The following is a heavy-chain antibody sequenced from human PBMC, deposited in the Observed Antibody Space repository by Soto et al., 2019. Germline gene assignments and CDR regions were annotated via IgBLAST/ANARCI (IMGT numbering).Heavy chain of an antibody. J-gene: IGHJ4*02. CDR2: ISGGDGSP. V-gene: IGHV3-23*01. CDR1: GFTFISYA. Sequence: PGGSLRLSCGASGFTFISYAMTWVRQAPGKGLEWVSAISGGDGSPSYADSVKGRFTISRDNSKNTLYLHMNSLRADDTAAYYCAKWHTYNYDSLAFSGFDCWGQGTQVTVSS. CDR3: AKWHTYNYDSLAFSGFDC. D-gene: IGHD3-16*01.